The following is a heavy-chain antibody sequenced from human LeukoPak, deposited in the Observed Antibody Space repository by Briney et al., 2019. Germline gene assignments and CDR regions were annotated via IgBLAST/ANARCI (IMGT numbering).Heavy chain of an antibody. CDR2: LSSSGNMI. CDR3: ARKIYGSENYIDY. CDR1: GFAFSDYY. Sequence: GGSLRLSCAASGFAFSDYYINWIRQAPGMGLEWVAYLSSSGNMIYYSDSVKGRFTISRDNAKNSVYLQMNSLRAEDTAVYYCARKIYGSENYIDYWGQGTLVTVSS. J-gene: IGHJ4*02. V-gene: IGHV3-11*01. D-gene: IGHD3-10*01.